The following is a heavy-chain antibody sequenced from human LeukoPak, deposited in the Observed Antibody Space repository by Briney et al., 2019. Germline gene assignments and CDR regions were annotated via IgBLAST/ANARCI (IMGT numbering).Heavy chain of an antibody. Sequence: SETLSLTCTVSGGSISSSSYYWGWIRQPPGKGLEWIGSIYYSGSTYYNPSLKSRVAISVDTSKNQFSLKLSSVTAADTAVYYCARHPLMVRGTRRHYFDYWGQGTLVTVSS. CDR3: ARHPLMVRGTRRHYFDY. CDR1: GGSISSSSYY. CDR2: IYYSGST. D-gene: IGHD3-10*01. V-gene: IGHV4-39*07. J-gene: IGHJ4*02.